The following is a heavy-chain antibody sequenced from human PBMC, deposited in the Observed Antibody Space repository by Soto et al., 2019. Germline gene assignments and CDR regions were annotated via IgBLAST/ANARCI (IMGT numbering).Heavy chain of an antibody. V-gene: IGHV3-23*01. D-gene: IGHD3-10*01. CDR2: ISGSGSFT. CDR3: AKITTGSGSSKFDY. CDR1: GFTFRTYA. J-gene: IGHJ4*02. Sequence: TGGSLRLSCAASGFTFRTYAMNWVRQAPGKGLEWISAISGSGSFTHHADSVRGRFTISRDNSQNQLYLQMNNLRGDDTAMYYCAKITTGSGSSKFDYWGQGIQVTVSS.